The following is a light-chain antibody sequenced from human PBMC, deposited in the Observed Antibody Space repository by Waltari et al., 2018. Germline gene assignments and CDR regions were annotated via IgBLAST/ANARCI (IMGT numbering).Light chain of an antibody. CDR2: DVS. J-gene: IGLJ3*02. CDR1: SRDVGFYNY. Sequence: QSALTQPTPVSGSPGQSITISCTGTSRDVGFYNYVSWYQQYPGKVPQLLISDVSDRPSGVSSRFSGSKSGNTASLTISGLQADDEADYYCNSYTGSSSWVFGGGTKLTVL. CDR3: NSYTGSSSWV. V-gene: IGLV2-14*01.